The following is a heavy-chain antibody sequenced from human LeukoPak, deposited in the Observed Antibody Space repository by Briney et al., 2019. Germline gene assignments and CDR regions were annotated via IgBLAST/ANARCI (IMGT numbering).Heavy chain of an antibody. V-gene: IGHV3-7*03. J-gene: IGHJ4*02. Sequence: GRSQRLPHAASGFIFSIYWLSWVRQAPGKGREWVANIKQDGSEEYYVDSVQGRFTISRDNGKNSLYLQMNSRRGEDTAVYYCARDIVVVTAYFDYWGQGTLVTVSS. CDR3: ARDIVVVTAYFDY. CDR1: GFIFSIYW. CDR2: IKQDGSEE. D-gene: IGHD2-21*02.